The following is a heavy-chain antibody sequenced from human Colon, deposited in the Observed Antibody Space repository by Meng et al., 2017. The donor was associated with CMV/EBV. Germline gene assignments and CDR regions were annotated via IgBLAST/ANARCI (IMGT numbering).Heavy chain of an antibody. CDR3: AKVYSSGWDDGMDV. V-gene: IGHV3-48*03. J-gene: IGHJ6*02. D-gene: IGHD6-19*01. CDR2: ISTRGTTI. CDR1: GFTFNNFE. Sequence: GESLKISCAASGFTFNNFEMNWVRQAPGKGLEWIAYISTRGTTIYYADSVRGRFTISRDNAKNSLFLEMNSLRAEDTAVYYCAKVYSSGWDDGMDVWGQGTTVTVSS.